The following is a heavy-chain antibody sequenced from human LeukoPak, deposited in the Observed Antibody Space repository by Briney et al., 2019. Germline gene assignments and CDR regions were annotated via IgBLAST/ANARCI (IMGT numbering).Heavy chain of an antibody. Sequence: GRSLRLSCAASGFTFSDYGMHWVRQAPGKGLEWVAVIWYDGSNKYYADSVKGRFTISRDNSRNTLYLQMNSLRAEDTAVYYCVRELPPVVQYYFDYWGPGTLVTVSS. CDR1: GFTFSDYG. D-gene: IGHD3-22*01. CDR3: VRELPPVVQYYFDY. V-gene: IGHV3-33*01. J-gene: IGHJ4*02. CDR2: IWYDGSNK.